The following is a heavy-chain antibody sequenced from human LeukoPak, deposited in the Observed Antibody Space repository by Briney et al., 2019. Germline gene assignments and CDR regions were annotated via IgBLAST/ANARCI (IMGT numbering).Heavy chain of an antibody. J-gene: IGHJ4*02. V-gene: IGHV3-53*01. Sequence: GGSLRLSCAASGFTFSNAWMNWVRQAPGKGLEWVSVIYSGGSTYYADSVKGRFTISRDNSKNTLYLQMNSLRAEDTAVYYCASRNYYDSSGLLDYWGQGTLVTVSS. D-gene: IGHD3-22*01. CDR1: GFTFSNAW. CDR2: IYSGGST. CDR3: ASRNYYDSSGLLDY.